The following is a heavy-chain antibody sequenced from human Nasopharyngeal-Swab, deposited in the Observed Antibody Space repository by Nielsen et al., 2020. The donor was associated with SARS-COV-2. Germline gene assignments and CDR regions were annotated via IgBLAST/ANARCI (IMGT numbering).Heavy chain of an antibody. J-gene: IGHJ6*02. D-gene: IGHD1-26*01. Sequence: WIRQPPGKGLEWVANIKQDGSEKYYVDSVKGRFTISRDNAKNSLYLQVNSLRAEDTAVYYCARDADSGSYAPVGMDVWGQGTTVTVSS. V-gene: IGHV3-7*01. CDR2: IKQDGSEK. CDR3: ARDADSGSYAPVGMDV.